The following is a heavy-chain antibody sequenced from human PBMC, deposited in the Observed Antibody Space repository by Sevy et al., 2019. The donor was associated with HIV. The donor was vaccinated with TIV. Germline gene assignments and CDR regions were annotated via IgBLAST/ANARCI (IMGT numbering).Heavy chain of an antibody. V-gene: IGHV3-30*18. CDR1: GFTFSSYG. Sequence: GGSLRLSCAASGFTFSSYGMHWVRQAPGKGLEWVAVISYDGSNKYYADSVKGRFTISRDNSKNTRYLQMNSLRAEDTAVYYCAKLTPGDCGGDCRPFDYWGQVTLVTVSS. J-gene: IGHJ4*02. D-gene: IGHD2-21*02. CDR3: AKLTPGDCGGDCRPFDY. CDR2: ISYDGSNK.